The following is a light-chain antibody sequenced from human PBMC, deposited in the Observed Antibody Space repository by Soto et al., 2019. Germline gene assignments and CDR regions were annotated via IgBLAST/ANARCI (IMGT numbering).Light chain of an antibody. Sequence: QSVLTQPPSVSGAPGQRVTISCTGSSSNIEAGYDVHWYQQLPGTAPKLLIYGNSNRPSGVPDRFSGSKSGTSASLAITGLQAEDEADYYCQSYDSSRVVFGGGTKLTVL. J-gene: IGLJ2*01. CDR3: QSYDSSRVV. CDR1: SSNIEAGYD. V-gene: IGLV1-40*01. CDR2: GNS.